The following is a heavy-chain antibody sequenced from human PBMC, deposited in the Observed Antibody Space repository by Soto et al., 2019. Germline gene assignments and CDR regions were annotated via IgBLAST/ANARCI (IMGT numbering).Heavy chain of an antibody. V-gene: IGHV3-48*01. CDR2: ITSSDVT. D-gene: IGHD2-2*01. Sequence: EVQLVESGGGLVQPGGSLRLSCAASGFTFSTHSINWVRQAPGKGLEWISYITSSDVTMYADSVKGRFTISRDNAKNSLYLQMNSLRGEDTAVYFCVGEVGFQLIYWGQGTLVTVSS. CDR3: VGEVGFQLIY. J-gene: IGHJ4*02. CDR1: GFTFSTHS.